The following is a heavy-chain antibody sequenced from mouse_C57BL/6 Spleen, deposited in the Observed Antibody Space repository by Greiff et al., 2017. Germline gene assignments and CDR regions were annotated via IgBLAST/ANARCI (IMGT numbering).Heavy chain of an antibody. CDR3: ASSYYYGSTLDY. D-gene: IGHD1-1*01. J-gene: IGHJ2*01. V-gene: IGHV2-2*01. CDR2: IWSGGST. CDR1: GFSLTSYG. Sequence: QVQLKQSGPGLVQPSQSLSITCTVSGFSLTSYGVHWVRQSPGKGLEWLGVIWSGGSTDYNAAFISRLSISKDNSKSQVFFKMNSLQADDTAIYYCASSYYYGSTLDYWGQGTTLTVSS.